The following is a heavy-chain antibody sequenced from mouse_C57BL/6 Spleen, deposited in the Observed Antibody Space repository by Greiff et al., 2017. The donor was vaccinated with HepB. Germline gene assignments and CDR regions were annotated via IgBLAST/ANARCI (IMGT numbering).Heavy chain of an antibody. Sequence: VQLQQPGAELVMPGASVKLSCKASGYTFTSYWMHWVKQRPGQGLEWIGEIDPSDSYTNYNQKFKGKSTLTVDKSSSTAYMQLSSLTSEDSAVYYCARGGGLFFDYWGQGTTLTVSS. CDR2: IDPSDSYT. V-gene: IGHV1-69*01. D-gene: IGHD1-1*01. J-gene: IGHJ2*01. CDR3: ARGGGLFFDY. CDR1: GYTFTSYW.